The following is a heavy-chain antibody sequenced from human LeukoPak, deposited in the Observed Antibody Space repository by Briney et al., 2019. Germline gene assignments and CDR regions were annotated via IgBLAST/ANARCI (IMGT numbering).Heavy chain of an antibody. Sequence: SETLSLTCAVSGGSMSSSSYYWGWIRQPPGKGLEWIGSIYYSGSTYYNPSLKSRVTISVDTSKNQFSLKLSSVTAADTAVYYCARLASGYYDFDYWGQATLVTVSS. CDR2: IYYSGST. CDR1: GGSMSSSSYY. D-gene: IGHD3-22*01. CDR3: ARLASGYYDFDY. V-gene: IGHV4-39*01. J-gene: IGHJ4*02.